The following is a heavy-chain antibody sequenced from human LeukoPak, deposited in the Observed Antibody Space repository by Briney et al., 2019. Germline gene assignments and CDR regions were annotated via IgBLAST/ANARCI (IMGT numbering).Heavy chain of an antibody. CDR2: INPNSGGT. CDR3: ARVLVAVAGYYFDY. Sequence: ASVKVSCKASGYTFTGYNMHWVRQAPGQGLEWMGWINPNSGGTNYAQKFQGRVTMTRDTSISTAYMELSRLRSDDTAVYYCARVLVAVAGYYFDYWGQGTLVTVSS. V-gene: IGHV1-2*02. D-gene: IGHD6-19*01. J-gene: IGHJ4*02. CDR1: GYTFTGYN.